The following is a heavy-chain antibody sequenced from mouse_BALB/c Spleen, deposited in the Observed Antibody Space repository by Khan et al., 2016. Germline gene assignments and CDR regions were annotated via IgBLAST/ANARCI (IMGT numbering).Heavy chain of an antibody. Sequence: EVQLQESGPGLVKPSQSLSLTCTVTGYSITNDYAWNWIRQFPRNKLEWMGYITYSGSTSYNPSLRSRISITRDTSKNQFFLQLSSVTTEDIATYCCARGDYDGTYYGMDYWGQGTSVTVSS. D-gene: IGHD2-4*01. J-gene: IGHJ4*01. V-gene: IGHV3-2*02. CDR1: GYSITNDYA. CDR2: ITYSGST. CDR3: ARGDYDGTYYGMDY.